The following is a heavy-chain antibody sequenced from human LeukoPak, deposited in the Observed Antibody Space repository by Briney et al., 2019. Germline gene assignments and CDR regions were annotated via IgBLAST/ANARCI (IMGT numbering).Heavy chain of an antibody. CDR2: ISSSGGSA. V-gene: IGHV3-23*01. CDR3: AKGGSIVAAACDY. CDR1: GFIFSTYA. J-gene: IGHJ4*02. Sequence: PGGSLRLSCAASGFIFSTYAMSWVRQAPGKGLERVSGISSSGGSAYYADSVKGRFTISRDSSKNTLDLQMNSLRAEDTAVYYCAKGGSIVAAACDYWGQGTLVTVSS. D-gene: IGHD6-13*01.